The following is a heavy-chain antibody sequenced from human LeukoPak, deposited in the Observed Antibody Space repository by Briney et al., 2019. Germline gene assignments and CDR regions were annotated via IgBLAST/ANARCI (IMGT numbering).Heavy chain of an antibody. CDR2: ISGSGGST. D-gene: IGHD6-13*01. CDR3: AKLEAAGTDY. J-gene: IGHJ4*02. V-gene: IGHV3-23*01. Sequence: GGSLRLSCAASGFTFRSYAMHWVRQAPGKGLEWVSAISGSGGSTYYADSVKGRFTISRDNSKNTLYLQMNSLRAEDTAVYYCAKLEAAGTDYWGQGTLVTVSS. CDR1: GFTFRSYA.